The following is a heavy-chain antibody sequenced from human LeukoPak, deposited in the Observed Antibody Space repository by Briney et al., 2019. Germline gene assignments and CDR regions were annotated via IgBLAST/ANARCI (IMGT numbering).Heavy chain of an antibody. J-gene: IGHJ2*01. V-gene: IGHV3-74*01. CDR3: ARDWEYWYFDL. CDR1: GFTFSNEW. D-gene: IGHD2/OR15-2a*01. CDR2: IKSDGSVT. Sequence: GGSLRLSCAASGFTFSNEWMHWVRQAPGKGLAWVSRIKSDGSVTNYAESVKGRFTISRDNAKNTLTLQMDSLGGEDTAVYYCARDWEYWYFDLWGRGTLVTVSS.